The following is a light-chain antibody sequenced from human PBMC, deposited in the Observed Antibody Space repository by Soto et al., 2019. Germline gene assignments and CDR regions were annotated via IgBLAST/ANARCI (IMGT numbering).Light chain of an antibody. V-gene: IGKV1-39*01. Sequence: DIQMTQSPSSLSASVGGRVAISFRASQSISNYLNWYQQKPGRTPKLLIYGASTLSSGVPSRFSGSGFGTDFTLTISSLELEDFATYYCQQSDSTPTFGQGTRLEI. J-gene: IGKJ5*01. CDR1: QSISNY. CDR3: QQSDSTPT. CDR2: GAS.